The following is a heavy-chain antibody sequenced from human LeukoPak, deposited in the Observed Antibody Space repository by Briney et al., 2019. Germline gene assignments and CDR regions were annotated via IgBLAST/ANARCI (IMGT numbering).Heavy chain of an antibody. Sequence: GGSLRLSCAASGFTFSNYAMNWVRQAPGKGLEWVSAISVSSGSAFYADSVKGRFTISRDNSKNTLYLQMNSLRPEDTAVYYCAKAIFPSMIRGVSFDYLGQGTLVTVSS. CDR3: AKAIFPSMIRGVSFDY. CDR2: ISVSSGSA. V-gene: IGHV3-23*01. CDR1: GFTFSNYA. D-gene: IGHD3-10*01. J-gene: IGHJ4*02.